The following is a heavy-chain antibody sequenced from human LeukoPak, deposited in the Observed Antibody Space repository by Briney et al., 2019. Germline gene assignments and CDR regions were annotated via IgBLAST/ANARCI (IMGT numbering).Heavy chain of an antibody. D-gene: IGHD5-12*01. CDR2: ISANSGNT. J-gene: IGHJ5*02. V-gene: IGHV1-18*04. CDR1: GYTFTNYG. CDR3: ARGGGYDSLDP. Sequence: ASVKVSCKASGYTFTNYGISWVRQAPGQGLEWMGWISANSGNTEYAQKFQGRVTMTTDTSTTTAYMELRSLRSDDTAVYYCARGGGYDSLDPWGQETLVTVSS.